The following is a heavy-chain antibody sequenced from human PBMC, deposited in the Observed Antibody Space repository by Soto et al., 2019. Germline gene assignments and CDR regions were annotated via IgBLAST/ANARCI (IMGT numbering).Heavy chain of an antibody. V-gene: IGHV3-30-3*01. CDR2: ISYDGSNK. CDR3: ASSDRVAGWDYFDY. J-gene: IGHJ4*02. Sequence: QPGGSLRLSCAASGFTFSSYAMHWVRQAPGKGLEWVAVISYDGSNKYYADSVKGRFTISRDNSKNTLYLQMNSLRAEDTAVYYCASSDRVAGWDYFDYWGQGTLVTVSS. CDR1: GFTFSSYA. D-gene: IGHD6-19*01.